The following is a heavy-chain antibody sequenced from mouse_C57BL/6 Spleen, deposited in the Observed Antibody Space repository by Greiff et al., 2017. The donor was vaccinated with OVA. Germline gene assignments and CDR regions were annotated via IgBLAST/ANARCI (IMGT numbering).Heavy chain of an antibody. CDR3: TNWDGY. Sequence: QVQLQQSGAELVRPGASVTLSCKASGYTFTDYEMHWVKQTPVHGLEWIGAIDPETGGTAYNQKFEGKAILTADKSSSTAYMELRSLTSADSAVYYCTNWDGYWGQGTTLTVAS. V-gene: IGHV1-15*01. D-gene: IGHD4-1*01. CDR2: IDPETGGT. J-gene: IGHJ2*01. CDR1: GYTFTDYE.